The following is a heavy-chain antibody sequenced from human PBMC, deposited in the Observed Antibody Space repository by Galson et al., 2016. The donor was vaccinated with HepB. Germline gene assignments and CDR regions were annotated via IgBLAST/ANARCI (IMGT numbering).Heavy chain of an antibody. V-gene: IGHV3-7*02. D-gene: IGHD3-3*01. CDR3: ARAGVGPIGV. CDR1: GFTFRTYW. Sequence: SLRLSCAASGFTFRTYWMSWVRQAPGKGLEWVANIRQDGSEKYYVASVEGRFTISRDNAKNSLYLQMTSLRAEGTAVYYCARAGVGPIGVWGQGTLVTVSS. CDR2: IRQDGSEK. J-gene: IGHJ4*02.